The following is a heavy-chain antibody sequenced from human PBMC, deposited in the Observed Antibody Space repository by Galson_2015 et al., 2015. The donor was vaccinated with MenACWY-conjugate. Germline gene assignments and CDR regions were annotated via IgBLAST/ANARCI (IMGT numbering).Heavy chain of an antibody. V-gene: IGHV3-74*03. CDR3: VRGSGGWRGMDI. CDR1: GFAFSNYC. D-gene: IGHD4-23*01. Sequence: LRLCCAAAGFAFSNYCMHWVREAPGKGREGVLRICVGGISIMYVDSERGRFTITRDDAENTLYLQMDGLRADDTAVYFCVRGSGGWRGMDIWGQGTTVTVSS. CDR2: ICVGGISI. J-gene: IGHJ6*02.